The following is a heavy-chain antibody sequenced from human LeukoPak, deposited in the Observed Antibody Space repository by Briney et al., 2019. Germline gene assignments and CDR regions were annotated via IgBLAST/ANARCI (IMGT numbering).Heavy chain of an antibody. Sequence: PGGSLRLSCAASGFTFSSYEMNWVRQAPGKGLEWVSYISNSGSTIYYTDSVKGRFTISRDNAKNSLYLQMNSLRAEDTAVYYCARQAYDSSGYYYGYWGQGTLVTVSS. J-gene: IGHJ4*02. D-gene: IGHD3-22*01. V-gene: IGHV3-48*03. CDR2: ISNSGSTI. CDR1: GFTFSSYE. CDR3: ARQAYDSSGYYYGY.